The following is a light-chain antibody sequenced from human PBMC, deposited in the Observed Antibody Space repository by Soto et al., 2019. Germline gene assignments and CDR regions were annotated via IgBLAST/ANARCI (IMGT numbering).Light chain of an antibody. V-gene: IGKV3-15*01. CDR3: QQYYNWWT. CDR2: GAS. J-gene: IGKJ1*01. CDR1: QSVGSN. Sequence: EIGMAQSPATLSVSPGERATLSCRASQSVGSNLAWYQQKPGQAPRLLIYGASTRVTGIPARFSGSGSGTEFTLTISSLQSEDFAVYHCQQYYNWWTFGQGTKVDI.